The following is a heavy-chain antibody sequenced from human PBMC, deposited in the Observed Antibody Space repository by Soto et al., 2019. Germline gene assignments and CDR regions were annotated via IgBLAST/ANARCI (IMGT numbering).Heavy chain of an antibody. Sequence: QLQLQESGSRLVKASQTLSLTCAVSGGSISSGGFSCNWIRQPPGKGLEWSGYIYHSGSTYFNPSLKSRVTMSVDRSTNQFSLKLSSVTAADTAVYYCASRVSDYFDYWGQGTPVTVSS. V-gene: IGHV4-30-2*01. CDR2: IYHSGST. CDR1: GGSISSGGFS. D-gene: IGHD6-19*01. J-gene: IGHJ4*02. CDR3: ASRVSDYFDY.